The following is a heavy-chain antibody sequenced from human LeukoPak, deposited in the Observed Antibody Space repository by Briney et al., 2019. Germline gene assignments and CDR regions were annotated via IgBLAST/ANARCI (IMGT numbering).Heavy chain of an antibody. D-gene: IGHD4-17*01. CDR2: IYYSGTT. Sequence: SETLSLTCTVSGGSISSGGYYWSWIRQHPGKGLEWIGYIYYSGTTYYNPSLKSRVTISVDTSKNQFSLKLSSVTAADTAVYYCAREDGAGYYYGMDVWGQGTTVTVSS. V-gene: IGHV4-31*03. J-gene: IGHJ6*02. CDR1: GGSISSGGYY. CDR3: AREDGAGYYYGMDV.